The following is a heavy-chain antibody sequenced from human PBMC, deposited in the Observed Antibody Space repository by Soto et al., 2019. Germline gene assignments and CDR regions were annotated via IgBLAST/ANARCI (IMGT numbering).Heavy chain of an antibody. CDR3: ARQGIDYGVPGPVDY. CDR1: GGSISSSSYY. CDR2: IYYSGST. V-gene: IGHV4-39*01. Sequence: QLQLQESGPGLVKPSETLSLTCTVSGGSISSSSYYWGWIRQPPGKGLEWIGSIYYSGSTYYNPSLKSRVTISEDTSKNRFSLKLSSVTAADTAVYYCARQGIDYGVPGPVDYWGQGTLVTVSS. D-gene: IGHD4-17*01. J-gene: IGHJ4*02.